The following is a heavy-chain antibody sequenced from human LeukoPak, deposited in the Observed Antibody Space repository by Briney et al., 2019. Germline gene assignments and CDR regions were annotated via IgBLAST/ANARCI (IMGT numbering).Heavy chain of an antibody. D-gene: IGHD6-13*01. V-gene: IGHV4-39*01. CDR2: IYYSGST. Sequence: SETLSLTCTVSGGSISSSRYYWGWIRQPPGKGLELIGTIYYSGSTYYNPSLKSRVPISVAPSKTQFSLELSSVTAADTAVYYCARAVTSSSSWYKWVNWFDPWGQGTLVAVSS. J-gene: IGHJ5*02. CDR3: ARAVTSSSSWYKWVNWFDP. CDR1: GGSISSSRYY.